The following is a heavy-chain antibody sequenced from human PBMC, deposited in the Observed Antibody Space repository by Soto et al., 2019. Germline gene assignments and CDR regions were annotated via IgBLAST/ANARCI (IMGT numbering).Heavy chain of an antibody. CDR1: GGSISSSSYY. CDR2: IYYSGST. V-gene: IGHV4-39*01. J-gene: IGHJ4*02. CDR3: ARHLPYCGGDCYSLDY. Sequence: SETLSLTCTVSGGSISSSSYYWGWIRQPPGKGLEWIGNIYYSGSTYYNPSLKSRVTISVDTSKNQFSLKLSSVTAADTAVYYCARHLPYCGGDCYSLDYWGQGTLVTVSS. D-gene: IGHD2-21*02.